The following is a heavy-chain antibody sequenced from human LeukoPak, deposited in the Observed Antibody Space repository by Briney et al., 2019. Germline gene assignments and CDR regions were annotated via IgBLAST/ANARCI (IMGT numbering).Heavy chain of an antibody. CDR3: AREIGAAVAGNWFDP. CDR2: INPNSGGT. J-gene: IGHJ5*02. Sequence: ASVKVSCKASGYSFTGYYMHWVRQAPGQGLEWMGWINPNSGGTKYAQKFQGRVTMTRDMSISTAYMELRRLRSDDTAVYYCAREIGAAVAGNWFDPWGQGTLVTVSS. D-gene: IGHD6-19*01. CDR1: GYSFTGYY. V-gene: IGHV1-2*02.